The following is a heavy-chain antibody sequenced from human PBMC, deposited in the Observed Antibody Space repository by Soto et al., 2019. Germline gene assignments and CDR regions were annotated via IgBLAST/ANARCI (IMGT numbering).Heavy chain of an antibody. J-gene: IGHJ4*02. CDR1: GGSISSSSYY. V-gene: IGHV4-39*01. Sequence: QLQLQESGPGLVKPSETLSLTCTVSGGSISSSSYYWGWIRQPPGKGLEWIGSIYYSGSTYYNPSLKSRVTISVDTSKNQFSLKLSSVTAADTAVYYCARPSGVGYSYGGPFDYWGQGTLVTVSS. D-gene: IGHD5-18*01. CDR2: IYYSGST. CDR3: ARPSGVGYSYGGPFDY.